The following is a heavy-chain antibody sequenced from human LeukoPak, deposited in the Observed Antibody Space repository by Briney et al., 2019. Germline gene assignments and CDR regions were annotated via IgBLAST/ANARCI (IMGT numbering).Heavy chain of an antibody. CDR2: ISSSSSYI. Sequence: GGSLRLSCAASGFTFSSYSMNWVRQAPGKGLEWVSSISSSSSYIYYADSVKGRFTISRDNAKNSLYLQMNSLRAEDTAVYYCARDGGKMAYFDYWGQGTLVTVSS. CDR3: ARDGGKMAYFDY. CDR1: GFTFSSYS. V-gene: IGHV3-21*01. J-gene: IGHJ4*02. D-gene: IGHD5-24*01.